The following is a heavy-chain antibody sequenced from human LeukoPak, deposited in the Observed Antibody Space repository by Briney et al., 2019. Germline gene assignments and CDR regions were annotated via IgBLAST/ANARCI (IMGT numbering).Heavy chain of an antibody. D-gene: IGHD3-10*01. V-gene: IGHV4-34*01. J-gene: IGHJ5*02. CDR2: INHSGST. Sequence: SETLSLTCAVYGGSFSGYYWSWIRQPPGKGLEWIGEINHSGSTNYNPSLKSRVTISVDTSKNQFSLKLSSVTAADTAVYYCASRAVWFGHHGFYRWGQGTLVTVSS. CDR3: ASRAVWFGHHGFYR. CDR1: GGSFSGYY.